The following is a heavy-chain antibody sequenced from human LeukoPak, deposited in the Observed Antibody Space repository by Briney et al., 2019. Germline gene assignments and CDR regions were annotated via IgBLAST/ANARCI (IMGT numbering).Heavy chain of an antibody. D-gene: IGHD2-21*02. CDR1: GGAIDNYY. Sequence: SETLSLTCTVSGGAIDNYYWSWIRQPSGKGLEWIAYVYYSGTINYNPSLESRVTISVDTPKNQFSLRLTSVAAADTAVYYCARHGTAAGPFQLWGQGTLVTVSS. J-gene: IGHJ1*01. V-gene: IGHV4-59*08. CDR2: VYYSGTI. CDR3: ARHGTAAGPFQL.